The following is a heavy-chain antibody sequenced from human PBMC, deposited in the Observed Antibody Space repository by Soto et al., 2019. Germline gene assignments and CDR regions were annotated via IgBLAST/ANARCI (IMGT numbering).Heavy chain of an antibody. CDR3: ARHLAARGYYYYYYMDV. Sequence: GESLKISCKGSGYSFTSYWIGRVRQMPGKGMEWMGIIYPGDSDTRYSPSFQGQVTISADRSISTAYLQWSSLKASDTAMYYCARHLAARGYYYYYYMDVWGKGTTVNVSS. J-gene: IGHJ6*03. D-gene: IGHD6-6*01. V-gene: IGHV5-51*01. CDR2: IYPGDSDT. CDR1: GYSFTSYW.